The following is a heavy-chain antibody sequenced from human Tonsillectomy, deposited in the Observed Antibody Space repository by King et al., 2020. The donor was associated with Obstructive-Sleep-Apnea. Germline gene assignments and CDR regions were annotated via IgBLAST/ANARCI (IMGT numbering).Heavy chain of an antibody. J-gene: IGHJ3*02. Sequence: QLQESGPGLVKPSQTLSLTCTVSGGSISSGGYHWSWIRQHPGKGLEWIGYIYYSGSTYYNPSLKSRVTISVDTSKNQFSLKLSSVTAADTAVYYCARVGAAAGRAFDIWGQGTMVTVSS. CDR3: ARVGAAAGRAFDI. V-gene: IGHV4-31*03. CDR1: GGSISSGGYH. CDR2: IYYSGST. D-gene: IGHD6-13*01.